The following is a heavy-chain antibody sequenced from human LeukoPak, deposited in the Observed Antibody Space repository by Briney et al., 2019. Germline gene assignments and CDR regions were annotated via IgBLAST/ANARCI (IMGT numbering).Heavy chain of an antibody. CDR3: ARRAAVAAFDY. J-gene: IGHJ4*02. Sequence: SETLSLTCAVYGGSFSGYYWSWIRQPPGKGLEWIGEINHGGSTNYNPSLKSRVTISVDTSKNQFSLKLSSVTAADTAVYYCARRAAVAAFDYWGQGTLVTVSS. CDR2: INHGGST. D-gene: IGHD6-19*01. V-gene: IGHV4-34*01. CDR1: GGSFSGYY.